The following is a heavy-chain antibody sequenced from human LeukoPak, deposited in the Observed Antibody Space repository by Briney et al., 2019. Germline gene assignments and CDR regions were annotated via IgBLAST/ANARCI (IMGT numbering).Heavy chain of an antibody. J-gene: IGHJ3*02. Sequence: GGSLRLSCAASGFTFSSYSMNWVRQAPGKGLEWVSSISSSSSYIYYADSVKGRFTISRDNAKNSLYLQMNSLRAEDTAVYYCAREAASISGVINDAFDIWGQGTMVTVSS. CDR2: ISSSSSYI. V-gene: IGHV3-21*01. D-gene: IGHD2-8*01. CDR3: AREAASISGVINDAFDI. CDR1: GFTFSSYS.